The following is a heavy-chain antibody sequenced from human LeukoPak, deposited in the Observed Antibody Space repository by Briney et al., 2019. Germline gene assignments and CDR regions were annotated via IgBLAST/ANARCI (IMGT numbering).Heavy chain of an antibody. J-gene: IGHJ4*02. CDR2: ISSSSSYI. CDR1: GFTSSSCS. D-gene: IGHD1-26*01. Sequence: PGGSLRLSCAASGFTSSSCSMNWVRQAPGKGLEWVSSISSSSSYIYYADSVKGRFTISRNNAKKSLHLQMNSLRAEDTAVYYCARHPDGSLSLDYWGQGTLVTVSS. CDR3: ARHPDGSLSLDY. V-gene: IGHV3-21*04.